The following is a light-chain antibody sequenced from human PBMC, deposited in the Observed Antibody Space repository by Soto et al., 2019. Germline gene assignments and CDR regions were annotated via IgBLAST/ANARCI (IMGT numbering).Light chain of an antibody. Sequence: DIQMTQSPSSLSASVGDRVTITCRASQSISSYLNWYQQKPGKAPKLLIYAASSLRSGVPSRFSGSGSGTDFTLTISSLQPEDFATYYCQQSYSTPPHTFGQGTKLEIK. J-gene: IGKJ2*01. CDR1: QSISSY. CDR3: QQSYSTPPHT. CDR2: AAS. V-gene: IGKV1-39*01.